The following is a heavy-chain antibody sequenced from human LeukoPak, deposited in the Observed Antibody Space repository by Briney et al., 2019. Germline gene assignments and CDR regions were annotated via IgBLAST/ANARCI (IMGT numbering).Heavy chain of an antibody. D-gene: IGHD2-15*01. CDR2: TYYRSKWYN. J-gene: IGHJ6*02. V-gene: IGHV6-1*01. CDR3: ARGRYCSGGSCYSVPYYYYYGMDV. CDR1: GDSVSSNSAA. Sequence: SQTLSLTCAISGDSVSSNSAAWNWIRQSPSRGLEWLGRTYYRSKWYNDYAVSVKSRITINPDTSKNQFSLQLNSVTPEDTAEYYCARGRYCSGGSCYSVPYYYYYGMDVWGQGTTVTVSS.